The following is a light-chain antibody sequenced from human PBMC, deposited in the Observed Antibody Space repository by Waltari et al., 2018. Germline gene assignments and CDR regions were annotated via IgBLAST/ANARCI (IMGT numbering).Light chain of an antibody. CDR1: GSDLGGYIF. Sequence: QSALTQPSSVSVSPGQSITSSCPSSGSDLGGYIFVSWYQQHPGKAPKLMIYDVSHRPSGVSNRFSGSKSGNTASLTISGLQPEDEADYYCSSYTSIIPPFLFGTGTKVTVL. CDR2: DVS. CDR3: SSYTSIIPPFL. V-gene: IGLV2-14*01. J-gene: IGLJ1*01.